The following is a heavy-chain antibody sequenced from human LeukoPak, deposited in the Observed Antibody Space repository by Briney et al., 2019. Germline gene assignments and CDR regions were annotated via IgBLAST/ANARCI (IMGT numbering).Heavy chain of an antibody. CDR1: GFTFSSYA. Sequence: QSGGSLRLSCAASGFTFSSYAMHWVRQAPGKGLEWVAVISYDGSNKYYADSVKGRFTISRDNSKNTLYLQMNSLRAEDTAVYYCAREVGTQQRTYYYYYGMDVWGQGTTVTVSS. CDR3: AREVGTQQRTYYYYYGMDV. CDR2: ISYDGSNK. J-gene: IGHJ6*02. D-gene: IGHD6-13*01. V-gene: IGHV3-30-3*01.